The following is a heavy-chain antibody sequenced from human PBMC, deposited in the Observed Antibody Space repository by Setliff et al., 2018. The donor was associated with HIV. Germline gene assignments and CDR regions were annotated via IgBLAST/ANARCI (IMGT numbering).Heavy chain of an antibody. Sequence: SETLSLTCTVSGGSISSRNYYWAWIRQPPGKGLEWIGTIYYSGTTHYNPPLNSRVIISVDTSKNQFSLRLNSVTAADTAVYYCARHSLGNIGDYIRIGAIDIWGQGTMVTVSS. J-gene: IGHJ3*02. V-gene: IGHV4-39*01. CDR2: IYYSGTT. D-gene: IGHD4-17*01. CDR3: ARHSLGNIGDYIRIGAIDI. CDR1: GGSISSRNYY.